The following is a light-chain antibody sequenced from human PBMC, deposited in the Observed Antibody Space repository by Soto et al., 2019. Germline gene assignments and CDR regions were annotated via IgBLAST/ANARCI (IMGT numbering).Light chain of an antibody. CDR2: DAS. CDR3: QQYYSYPYT. V-gene: IGKV1-5*01. CDR1: QIIGSS. J-gene: IGKJ2*01. Sequence: DIQMTQSPSTLSASVGDRVTITCRASQIIGSSLAWYQQKPGKAPKLLIYDASTLQSGVPSRFSGSESGTEFTLTISSLQPGDSVTYYCQQYYSYPYTFGQGTKVDIK.